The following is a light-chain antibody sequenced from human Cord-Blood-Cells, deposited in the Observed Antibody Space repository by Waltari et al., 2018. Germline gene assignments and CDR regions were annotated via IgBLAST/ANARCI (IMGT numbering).Light chain of an antibody. V-gene: IGKV3-11*01. CDR2: DAS. Sequence: DIVLTQSPATLSSSPGERATLSCRASQSVSSYLAWYQQKPGQAPRLLIYDASNRATGIPARFSGSGSGTDFTLTISSLEPEDFAVYYCQQRSNWPPYTFGQGTKLEIK. J-gene: IGKJ2*01. CDR3: QQRSNWPPYT. CDR1: QSVSSY.